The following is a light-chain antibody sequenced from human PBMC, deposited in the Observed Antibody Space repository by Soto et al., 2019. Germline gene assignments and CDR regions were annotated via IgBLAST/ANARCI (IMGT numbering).Light chain of an antibody. V-gene: IGKV1-5*03. CDR2: KES. CDR3: QQYRSYSWT. Sequence: DVQLTQSPSTLSASVGDRVTITCRASQSVSSWLAWYQAKPGKAPNLLIYKESTLESGVPSRFSGSGSGTEFTLTISSRQPDDFATYYCQQYRSYSWTFGQGTKVEI. CDR1: QSVSSW. J-gene: IGKJ1*01.